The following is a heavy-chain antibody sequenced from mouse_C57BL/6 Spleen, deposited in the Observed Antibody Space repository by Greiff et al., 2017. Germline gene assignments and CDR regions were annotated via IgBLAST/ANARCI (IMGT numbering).Heavy chain of an antibody. D-gene: IGHD3-3*01. Sequence: EVQLQQSGAELVRPGASVKLSCTASGFNIKDDYMHWVKQRPEQGLEWIGWIDPANGDTEYASKFQGKATITADTSSNTAYLQLSSLTSEDAAVYYCTIGALDYWGQGTTLTVSS. CDR3: TIGALDY. V-gene: IGHV14-4*01. J-gene: IGHJ2*01. CDR1: GFNIKDDY. CDR2: IDPANGDT.